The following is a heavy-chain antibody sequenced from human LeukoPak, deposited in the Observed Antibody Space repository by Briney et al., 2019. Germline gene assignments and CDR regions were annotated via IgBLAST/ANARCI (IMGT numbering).Heavy chain of an antibody. CDR1: GYTFTSYY. CDR3: AREGDGYTKGGFAY. V-gene: IGHV1-46*01. D-gene: IGHD5-24*01. CDR2: INPSGCST. Sequence: ASVKVACKASGYTFTSYYMHYVRQAPGQGLEWMGIINPSGCSTSYAQKFQGRVTMTTDTSTSTVYMELSSLRSEDTAVYYCAREGDGYTKGGFAYWGQGTLVTVSS. J-gene: IGHJ4*02.